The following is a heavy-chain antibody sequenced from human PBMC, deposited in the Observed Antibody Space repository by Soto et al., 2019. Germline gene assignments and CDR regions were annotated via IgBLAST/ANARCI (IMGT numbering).Heavy chain of an antibody. CDR3: ARTTNSNGPYYFDS. Sequence: SETLSLTCAVYGGSFSGYYWSWIRQPPGKGLEWIGEINHSGSTNYNPSLKTRVTVSMDTSENQVSLKVTSVTASATAVYYCARTTNSNGPYYFDSWGPGTLVTVS. CDR1: GGSFSGYY. CDR2: INHSGST. V-gene: IGHV4-34*01. J-gene: IGHJ4*02. D-gene: IGHD3-22*01.